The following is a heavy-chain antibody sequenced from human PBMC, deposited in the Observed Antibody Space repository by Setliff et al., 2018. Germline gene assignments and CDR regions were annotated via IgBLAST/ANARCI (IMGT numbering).Heavy chain of an antibody. CDR2: INAGNGNT. V-gene: IGHV1-3*01. CDR3: AKSGDYSNRGHFDC. CDR1: GYTFTSYA. Sequence: ASVKVSCKASGYTFTSYAMHWVRQAPGQRLEWMGWINAGNGNTKYSQKFQGRVTITRDTSASTVYMELSSLRSEDTAVYYCAKSGDYSNRGHFDCWGQGTLVTVSS. J-gene: IGHJ4*02. D-gene: IGHD4-4*01.